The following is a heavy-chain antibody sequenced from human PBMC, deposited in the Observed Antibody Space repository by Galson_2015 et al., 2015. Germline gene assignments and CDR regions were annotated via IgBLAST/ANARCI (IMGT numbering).Heavy chain of an antibody. CDR1: GGSISSYY. J-gene: IGHJ4*02. D-gene: IGHD3-22*01. V-gene: IGHV4-59*01. CDR2: IYYSGST. Sequence: LSLTCTVSGGSISSYYWRWIRQPPGKGLEWIGYIYYSGSTNYNPSLKSRVTISVDTSKNQFSLKLSSVTAADTAVYYCARVDLDSSGYYWGYWGQGTLVTVSS. CDR3: ARVDLDSSGYYWGY.